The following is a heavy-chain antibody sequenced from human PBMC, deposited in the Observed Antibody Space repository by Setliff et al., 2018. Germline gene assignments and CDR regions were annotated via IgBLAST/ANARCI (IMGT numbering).Heavy chain of an antibody. D-gene: IGHD1-1*01. Sequence: PSETLSLTCTVSGDSMSDHHWSWVRQSPGKGLDWIGYISHSGATKYNPSLKSRVAISIDVSKKQFSLELNSVTAADTAVYYCVREGYSEYFQDWGRGTLVTVSS. V-gene: IGHV4-59*11. CDR1: GDSMSDHH. CDR3: VREGYSEYFQD. CDR2: ISHSGAT. J-gene: IGHJ1*01.